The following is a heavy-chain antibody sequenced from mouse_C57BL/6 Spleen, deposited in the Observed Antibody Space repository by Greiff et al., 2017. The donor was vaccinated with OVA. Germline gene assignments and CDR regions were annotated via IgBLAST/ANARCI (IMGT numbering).Heavy chain of an antibody. V-gene: IGHV1-61*01. D-gene: IGHD1-1*01. J-gene: IGHJ2*01. Sequence: VQLQQPGAELVRPGSSVKLSCKASGYTFTSYWMDWVKQRPGQGLEWIGNIYPSDSETHYNQKFKDKATLTVDKSSSTAYMQLGSLTSEDSAVYYCARGYGSRIDYWGQGTTLTVSS. CDR2: IYPSDSET. CDR1: GYTFTSYW. CDR3: ARGYGSRIDY.